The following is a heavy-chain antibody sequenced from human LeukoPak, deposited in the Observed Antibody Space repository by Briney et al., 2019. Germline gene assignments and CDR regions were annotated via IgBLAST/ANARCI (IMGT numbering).Heavy chain of an antibody. Sequence: SETLSLTCAVYGGSFSGYYWSWIRQPPGKGLEWIGEINHSGSTNYNPSLKSRVTISVDTPKNQFSLKLSSVTAADTAVYYCAKTYGSGPSGSVNYYMDVWGKGTTVTISS. CDR3: AKTYGSGPSGSVNYYMDV. CDR1: GGSFSGYY. D-gene: IGHD3-10*01. V-gene: IGHV4-34*01. CDR2: INHSGST. J-gene: IGHJ6*03.